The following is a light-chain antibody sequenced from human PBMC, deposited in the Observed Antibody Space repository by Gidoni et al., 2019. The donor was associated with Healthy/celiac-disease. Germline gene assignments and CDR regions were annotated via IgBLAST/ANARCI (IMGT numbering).Light chain of an antibody. CDR1: NIGGKS. Sequence: SDVLTRPPSVSAAPGQTARITCGGNNIGGKSVPLYQQRPGQAPVLVVYDDSDRPSGIPERFSGSNSGNTATLTISRVEAGDEADYYCQVWDGSSDHYVFGTGTKVTVL. J-gene: IGLJ1*01. CDR2: DDS. V-gene: IGLV3-21*02. CDR3: QVWDGSSDHYV.